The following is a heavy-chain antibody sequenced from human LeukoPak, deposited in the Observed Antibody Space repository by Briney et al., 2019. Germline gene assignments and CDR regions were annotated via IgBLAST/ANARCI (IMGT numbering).Heavy chain of an antibody. CDR1: GYTFTSYY. D-gene: IGHD5-18*01. CDR2: INPSGGST. J-gene: IGHJ4*02. CDR3: ARARDVDTAMVTGFDY. V-gene: IGHV1-46*01. Sequence: ASVKVSCKASGYTFTSYYMHWVRQAPGQGLEWMGIINPSGGSTSYAQKFQGRVTMTRDTSTSTVYMELSSLRSEDTAVYYCARARDVDTAMVTGFDYWGQGTLATVSS.